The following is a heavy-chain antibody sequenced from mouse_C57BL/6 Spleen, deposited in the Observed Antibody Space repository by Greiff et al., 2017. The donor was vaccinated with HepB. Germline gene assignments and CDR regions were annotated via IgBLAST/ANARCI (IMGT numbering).Heavy chain of an antibody. CDR1: GYTFTSYW. Sequence: QVQLQQPGAELVKPGASVKLSCKASGYTFTSYWMHWVKQRPGRGLEWIGRIDPNSGGTKYNEKFKSKATLTVDKSSSTAYMLLSSLTSEDSAVYFCAKSYYYGPYYFDYWGQGTTLTVSS. D-gene: IGHD1-1*01. CDR2: IDPNSGGT. J-gene: IGHJ2*01. CDR3: AKSYYYGPYYFDY. V-gene: IGHV1-62-3*01.